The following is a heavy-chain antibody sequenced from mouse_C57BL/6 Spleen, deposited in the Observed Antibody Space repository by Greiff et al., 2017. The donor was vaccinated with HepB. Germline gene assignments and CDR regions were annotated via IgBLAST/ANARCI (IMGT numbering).Heavy chain of an antibody. J-gene: IGHJ3*01. CDR2: IDPSDSYT. Sequence: QVQLQQPGAELVMPGASVKLSCKASGYTFTSYWMHWVKQRPGQGLEWIGEIDPSDSYTNYNQKFKGKSTLTVDKSSSTAYMQLSSLTSEDSADYYCARKDSSGYGEFAYWGQGTLVTVSA. D-gene: IGHD3-2*02. CDR3: ARKDSSGYGEFAY. CDR1: GYTFTSYW. V-gene: IGHV1-69*01.